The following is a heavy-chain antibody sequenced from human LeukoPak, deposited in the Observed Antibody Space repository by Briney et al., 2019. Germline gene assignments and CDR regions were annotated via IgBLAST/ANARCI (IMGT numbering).Heavy chain of an antibody. CDR1: GFTFSSYA. Sequence: PGGSLRLSCAASGFTFSSYAMSWVRQAPGKGQEWVSAISGSGGSTYYADSVKGRFTISRDNSKNTLYLQMNSLRAEDTAVYYCAKSHHPTVTTSFDYWGQGTLVTVSS. D-gene: IGHD4-11*01. CDR3: AKSHHPTVTTSFDY. J-gene: IGHJ4*02. CDR2: ISGSGGST. V-gene: IGHV3-23*01.